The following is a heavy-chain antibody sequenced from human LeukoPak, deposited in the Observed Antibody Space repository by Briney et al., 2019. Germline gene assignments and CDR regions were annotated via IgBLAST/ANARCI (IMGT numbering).Heavy chain of an antibody. CDR3: ARDPSTMPFDY. J-gene: IGHJ4*02. Sequence: GGSLRLSCAAFGFTISSYWMSWVRQAPGKGLEWVANIKQDGSEKHYVDSVKGRFTISRDNAKNSLYLQMNSLRAEDTAVYYCARDPSTMPFDYWGQGTLVTVSS. V-gene: IGHV3-7*01. CDR2: IKQDGSEK. D-gene: IGHD2-2*01. CDR1: GFTISSYW.